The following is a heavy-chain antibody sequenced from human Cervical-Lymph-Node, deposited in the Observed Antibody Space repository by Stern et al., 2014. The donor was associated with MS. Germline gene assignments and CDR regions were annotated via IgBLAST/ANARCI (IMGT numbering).Heavy chain of an antibody. Sequence: VQLLESGAEVRKPGASVKVSCKASGYIFTNYYMHWVRQAPGQGLLWMGIINPSGGSTTYTQTFQGRVTVTRDTSTSTVYMELSSLRSEDTAVYYCARADREYSSAYYFDYWGQGTLVTVSS. CDR3: ARADREYSSAYYFDY. D-gene: IGHD3-16*01. CDR2: INPSGGST. J-gene: IGHJ4*02. CDR1: GYIFTNYY. V-gene: IGHV1-46*03.